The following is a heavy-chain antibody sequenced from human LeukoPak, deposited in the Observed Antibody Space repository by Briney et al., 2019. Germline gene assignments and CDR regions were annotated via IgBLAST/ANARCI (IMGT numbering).Heavy chain of an antibody. CDR3: AKHLWRDLLWFGEGYYFGY. J-gene: IGHJ4*02. V-gene: IGHV3-23*01. CDR1: GFPFGNYT. D-gene: IGHD3-10*01. CDR2: ISGDGGNT. Sequence: PGRSLRLSCAASGFPFGNYTTSWVRQTPGTGLERVSVISGDGGNTYYADSVKGRFTISSDNSKNTLYLQMNSLRAEDTAVYYCAKHLWRDLLWFGEGYYFGYWGQGTLVTVSS.